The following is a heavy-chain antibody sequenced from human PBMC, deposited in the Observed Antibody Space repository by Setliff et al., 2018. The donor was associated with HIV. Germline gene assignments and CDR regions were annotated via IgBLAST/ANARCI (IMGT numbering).Heavy chain of an antibody. CDR2: IYHSGTT. Sequence: KTSETLSLTCAVSGYSISTDYYWGWIRQPPGKGLEWIGSIYHSGTTYYNPSLKSRVTISRDNAKNSLYLQMNSLGVEDTAIYFCVRGKRYAYTSGGLDVWGQGTTVTVSS. D-gene: IGHD3-16*01. CDR3: VRGKRYAYTSGGLDV. J-gene: IGHJ6*02. V-gene: IGHV4-38-2*01. CDR1: GYSISTDYY.